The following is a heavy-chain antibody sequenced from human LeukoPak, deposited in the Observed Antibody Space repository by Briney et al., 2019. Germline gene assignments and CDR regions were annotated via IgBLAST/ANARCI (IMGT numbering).Heavy chain of an antibody. CDR2: VSGRDDST. CDR1: GFTFTNYA. Sequence: PGASLRLSCAASGFTFTNYAMYWVRRAPGKGLEWVSAVSGRDDSTYYADSVKGRFTISRDTSKNTLFLQMNSLRAEDTAVYYCAKWGDYDILTGYYDPDYWGQGTLVTVSS. D-gene: IGHD3-9*01. CDR3: AKWGDYDILTGYYDPDY. V-gene: IGHV3-23*01. J-gene: IGHJ4*02.